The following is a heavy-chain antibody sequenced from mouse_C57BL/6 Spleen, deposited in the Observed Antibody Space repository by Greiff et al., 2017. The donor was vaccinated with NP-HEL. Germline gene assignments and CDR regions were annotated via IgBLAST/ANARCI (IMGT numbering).Heavy chain of an antibody. CDR1: GFSLTSYG. CDR3: ARMGNYDYDVFAY. D-gene: IGHD2-4*01. Sequence: VQLQQSGPGLVQPSQSLSITCTVSGFSLTSYGVHWVRQSPGKGLEWLGVIWSGGSTDYNAAFISRLSISKDNSKSQVFFKMNSLQADDTAIYYCARMGNYDYDVFAYWGQGTLVTVSA. J-gene: IGHJ3*01. CDR2: IWSGGST. V-gene: IGHV2-2*01.